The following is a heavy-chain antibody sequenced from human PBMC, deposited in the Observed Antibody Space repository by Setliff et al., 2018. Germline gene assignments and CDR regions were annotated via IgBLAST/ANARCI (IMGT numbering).Heavy chain of an antibody. CDR1: GATFSSYG. J-gene: IGHJ4*02. CDR2: IDPSADYT. CDR3: ARAPLESGYYYGQGHYFDN. V-gene: IGHV1-46*01. Sequence: ASVKVSCKASGATFSSYGISWVRQAPGQGLEWMGIIDPSADYTNYAQKFQGRVTMTKDTSTTTVYLELSSLRSEDTALYYCARAPLESGYYYGQGHYFDNWGQGTLVTVSS. D-gene: IGHD5-18*01.